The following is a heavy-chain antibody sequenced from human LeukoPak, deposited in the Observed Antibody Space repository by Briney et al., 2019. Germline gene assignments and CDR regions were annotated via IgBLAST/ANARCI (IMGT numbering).Heavy chain of an antibody. CDR1: GGTFSSYA. CDR2: IIPIFGTA. Sequence: SVKVSCKASGGTFSSYAISWVRQAPGQGFEWMGGIIPIFGTANYAQKFQGRVTITADKSTSTAYMELSSLRSEDTAVYYCARDSGYWSYYYYMDVWGKGTTVTVSS. CDR3: ARDSGYWSYYYYMDV. V-gene: IGHV1-69*06. D-gene: IGHD5-12*01. J-gene: IGHJ6*03.